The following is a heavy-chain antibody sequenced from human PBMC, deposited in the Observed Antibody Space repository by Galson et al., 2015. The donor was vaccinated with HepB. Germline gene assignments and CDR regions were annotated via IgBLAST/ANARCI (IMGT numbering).Heavy chain of an antibody. CDR1: GFTFSGSA. Sequence: SLRLSCAGSGFTFSGSAMHWVRQASGKGLEWVSSIRAYDSSKYYADSVKGRFTVSSDNAENSLYRQMNNLRAEDTALYYSVRDYRPDLGSGNFYPNYFHPWGQGTLVTVSS. V-gene: IGHV3-21*01. D-gene: IGHD3-10*01. CDR2: IRAYDSSK. J-gene: IGHJ5*02. CDR3: VRDYRPDLGSGNFYPNYFHP.